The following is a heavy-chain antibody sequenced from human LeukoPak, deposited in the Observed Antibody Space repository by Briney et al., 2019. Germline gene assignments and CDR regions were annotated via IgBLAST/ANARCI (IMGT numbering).Heavy chain of an antibody. Sequence: ASVKVSCKASGYTFTAYYMHWVRQAPGQGLEWMGRINPNSGNTNYAQKFQGRVTMTRDTSISTAYMELSRLRSDDTAEYYCARGNSISLFEWGQGTLVTVSS. D-gene: IGHD6-6*01. V-gene: IGHV1-2*06. CDR3: ARGNSISLFE. J-gene: IGHJ4*02. CDR1: GYTFTAYY. CDR2: INPNSGNT.